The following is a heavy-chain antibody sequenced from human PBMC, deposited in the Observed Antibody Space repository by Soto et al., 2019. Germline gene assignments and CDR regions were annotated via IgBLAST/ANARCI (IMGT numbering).Heavy chain of an antibody. CDR2: ISGSGGST. J-gene: IGHJ6*02. CDR3: AKWGCSSTSCYPFYYYYGMDV. CDR1: GFTFSSYA. V-gene: IGHV3-23*01. D-gene: IGHD2-2*01. Sequence: GGSLRLSCAASGFTFSSYAMSWVRQAPGKGLEWVSAISGSGGSTYYADSVKGRFTISRDNSKNTLYLQMNSLRAEDTAVYYCAKWGCSSTSCYPFYYYYGMDVWGQGTTVTVSS.